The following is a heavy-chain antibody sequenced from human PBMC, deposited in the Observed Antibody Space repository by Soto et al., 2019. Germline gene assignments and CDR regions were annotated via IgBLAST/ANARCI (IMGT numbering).Heavy chain of an antibody. V-gene: IGHV3-48*02. D-gene: IGHD3-3*01. CDR1: GFSFSNYN. CDR3: ARDFGHGYYLDY. CDR2: ITDSSDTV. J-gene: IGHJ4*02. Sequence: GESLKISCVASGFSFSNYNMNWVRQAPGKGLEWVSYITDSSDTVHYADSVRGRFTISRDNAESSLYLQMNSLRDEDTAVYFCARDFGHGYYLDYWGRGTLVTAPQ.